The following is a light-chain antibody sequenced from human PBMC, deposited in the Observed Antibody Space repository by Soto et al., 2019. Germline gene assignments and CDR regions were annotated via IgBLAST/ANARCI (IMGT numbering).Light chain of an antibody. Sequence: EIVLTQSPATPSLSPGERATLSCRSSQSVRSYLAWYQQKPGQDPRLLIYDASNRATGIPTRFSGNGSGTDFTLSISSLEPEDFAVYYCQHRSNWPITFGQGTRLEI. J-gene: IGKJ5*01. CDR1: QSVRSY. V-gene: IGKV3-11*01. CDR3: QHRSNWPIT. CDR2: DAS.